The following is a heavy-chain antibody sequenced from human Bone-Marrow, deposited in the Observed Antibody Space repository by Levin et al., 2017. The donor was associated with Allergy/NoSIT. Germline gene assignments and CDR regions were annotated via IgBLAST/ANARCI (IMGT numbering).Heavy chain of an antibody. J-gene: IGHJ4*02. Sequence: SQTLSLTCAISGDSVSDNIATWNWIRQSPSRGLEWLGRTYYRSKWYNDYAASVKSRVIIDADTSKNQFSLQLNSVTPEDTAVYYCVRELSAKMDWGPGTLVTVSS. V-gene: IGHV6-1*01. CDR1: GDSVSDNIAT. D-gene: IGHD5/OR15-5a*01. CDR2: TYYRSKWYN. CDR3: VRELSAKMD.